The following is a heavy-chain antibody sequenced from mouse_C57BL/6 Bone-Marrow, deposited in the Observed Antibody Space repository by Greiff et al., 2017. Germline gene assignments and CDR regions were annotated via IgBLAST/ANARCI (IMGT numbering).Heavy chain of an antibody. J-gene: IGHJ4*01. CDR1: GYTFTSYW. Sequence: QVQLQQPGAELVKPGASVKLSCKASGYTFTSYWMQWVKQRPGQGLEWIGEIDPSDSYTNYNQKFKGKAILTVDTSSSTAYMQLSSLTSEDSAVYYCARSSNVIMYAMDYWGQGTSVTVSS. V-gene: IGHV1-50*01. CDR3: ARSSNVIMYAMDY. D-gene: IGHD1-1*01. CDR2: IDPSDSYT.